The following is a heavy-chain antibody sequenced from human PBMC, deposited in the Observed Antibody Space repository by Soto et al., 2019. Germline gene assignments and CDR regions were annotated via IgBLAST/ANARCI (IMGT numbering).Heavy chain of an antibody. Sequence: EVQLLESGGGLVQPGGSLRVSCAASGFTFSSYGMSWVRQAPGKGLEWVPSISAAGGSAYYADPVKGRFTISRDNSKNTLYLQMNSLRAEDTAVYYCAKPPPYCSSNTCYFPFDSWGQGTLVTVSS. CDR1: GFTFSSYG. V-gene: IGHV3-23*01. J-gene: IGHJ5*01. D-gene: IGHD2-2*01. CDR2: ISAAGGSA. CDR3: AKPPPYCSSNTCYFPFDS.